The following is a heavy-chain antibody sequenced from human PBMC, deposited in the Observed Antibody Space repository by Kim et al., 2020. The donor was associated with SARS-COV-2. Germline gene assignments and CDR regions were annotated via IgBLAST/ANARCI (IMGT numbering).Heavy chain of an antibody. CDR2: ISWNSGII. J-gene: IGHJ6*02. Sequence: GGSLRLSCAASGFTFSDYAMHWVRQAPGKGLEWVSGISWNSGIIGYADSVKGRFTISRDNAKNSLYLQMNSLRAEDTALYYCAKSGVRGVNVWYYYGMDVWGQGTTVTVSS. V-gene: IGHV3-9*01. D-gene: IGHD3-10*01. CDR3: AKSGVRGVNVWYYYGMDV. CDR1: GFTFSDYA.